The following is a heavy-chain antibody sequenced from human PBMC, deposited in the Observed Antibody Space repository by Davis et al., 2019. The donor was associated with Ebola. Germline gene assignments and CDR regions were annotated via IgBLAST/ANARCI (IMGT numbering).Heavy chain of an antibody. J-gene: IGHJ4*02. CDR3: AAGYSSSWGFDY. CDR1: VYTFTSYY. D-gene: IGHD6-13*01. V-gene: IGHV1-46*01. Sequence: SVTVSCKASVYTFTSYYMHLVRQAPGQGLEWMGIINPSGGSTSYAQKFQGRVTMTRDTSTSTVYMELSSLRSEDTAVYYCAAGYSSSWGFDYWGQGTLVTVSS. CDR2: INPSGGST.